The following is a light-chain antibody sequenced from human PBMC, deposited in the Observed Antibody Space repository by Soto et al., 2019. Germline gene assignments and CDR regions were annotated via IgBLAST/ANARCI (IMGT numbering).Light chain of an antibody. CDR3: QQRSNWPPVIT. V-gene: IGKV3-11*01. CDR1: QTFSSH. J-gene: IGKJ5*01. Sequence: EIVLTQSPATLSLSPGERATLSCRASQTFSSHLAWYQQKPGQAPRLLIYDASKRATGIPARFSGRGSGTDFTITIIILEPEDFAVYYCQQRSNWPPVITFGQGTRLEIK. CDR2: DAS.